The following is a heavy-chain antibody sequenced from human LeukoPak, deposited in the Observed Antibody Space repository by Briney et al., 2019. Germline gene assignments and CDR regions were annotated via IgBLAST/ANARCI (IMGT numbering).Heavy chain of an antibody. D-gene: IGHD3-9*01. CDR1: GFTFSSYS. CDR2: ISSSSSYI. Sequence: GGSLRLSCAASGFTFSSYSMNWVRQAPGKGLEWVSSISSSSSYIYYADSVKGRFTISRDNAKNSLYLQVNSLRAEDTAVYYCARGHLDYDILTGYSYWGQGTLVTVSS. V-gene: IGHV3-21*01. J-gene: IGHJ4*02. CDR3: ARGHLDYDILTGYSY.